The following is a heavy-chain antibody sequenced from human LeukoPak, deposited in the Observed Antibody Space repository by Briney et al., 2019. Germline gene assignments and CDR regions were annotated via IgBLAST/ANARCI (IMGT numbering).Heavy chain of an antibody. CDR2: IYYSGST. Sequence: SETLSLTCTVSGGSISSSSYYWGWIRQPPGKGLEWIGSIYYSGSTYYNPSLKSRVTISVDTSKNQFSLKLSSVTAADTAVYYCARVVPATVVFDYWGQGTLVTVSS. D-gene: IGHD2-2*01. CDR1: GGSISSSSYY. V-gene: IGHV4-39*07. CDR3: ARVVPATVVFDY. J-gene: IGHJ4*02.